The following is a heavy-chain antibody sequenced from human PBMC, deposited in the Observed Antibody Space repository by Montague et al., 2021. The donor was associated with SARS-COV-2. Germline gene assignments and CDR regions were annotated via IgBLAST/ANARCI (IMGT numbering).Heavy chain of an antibody. D-gene: IGHD3-3*01. CDR3: ARVSRITIFGVVGWFDP. V-gene: IGHV4-61*02. J-gene: IGHJ5*02. Sequence: TLSLTCTVSGGSISSGSYYWSWIRQPAGKGLEWVGRIYTSGSTNYXXXLKSRVTISVDTSKNQFSLKLSSVTAADTAVYYCARVSRITIFGVVGWFDPWGQGTLVTVSS. CDR2: IYTSGST. CDR1: GGSISSGSYY.